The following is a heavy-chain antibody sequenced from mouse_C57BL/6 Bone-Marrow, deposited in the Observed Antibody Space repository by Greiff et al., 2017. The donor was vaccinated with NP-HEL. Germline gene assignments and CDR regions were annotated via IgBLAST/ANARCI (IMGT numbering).Heavy chain of an antibody. D-gene: IGHD1-1*01. CDR2: IYPSDSET. CDR3: AREGYYGSPYAMDY. V-gene: IGHV1-61*01. CDR1: GYTFTSYW. J-gene: IGHJ4*01. Sequence: QVQLKQPGAELVSPGSSVKLSCKASGYTFTSYWMDWVKQRPGQGLEWIGNIYPSDSETHYNQKFKDKATLTVDKSSSTAYMQLSSLTSEDSAVYYCAREGYYGSPYAMDYWGQGTSVTVSS.